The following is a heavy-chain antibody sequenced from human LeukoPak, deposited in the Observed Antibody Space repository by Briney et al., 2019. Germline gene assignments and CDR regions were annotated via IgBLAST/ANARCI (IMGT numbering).Heavy chain of an antibody. Sequence: GASVEVSCKASGYIFTSYGIGWVRQAPGQGLEWMGWISAYNGNTNYAQKLQGRVTMTTDKSTSTVYMDLRSLRSDDTAVYYCARLTTVAYNWFDLWGQGALVTVSS. D-gene: IGHD4-11*01. V-gene: IGHV1-18*01. J-gene: IGHJ5*02. CDR3: ARLTTVAYNWFDL. CDR2: ISAYNGNT. CDR1: GYIFTSYG.